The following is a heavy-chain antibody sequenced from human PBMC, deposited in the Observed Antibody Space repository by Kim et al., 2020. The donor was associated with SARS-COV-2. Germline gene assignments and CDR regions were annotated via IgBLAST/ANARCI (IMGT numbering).Heavy chain of an antibody. CDR1: GFTFSSYG. CDR3: AKDFGGGSSWSPN. D-gene: IGHD6-13*01. CDR2: IWYDGSNK. V-gene: IGHV3-33*06. Sequence: GGSLRLSCAASGFTFSSYGMHWVRQAPGKGLEWVAVIWYDGSNKYYADSVKGRFTISRDNSKNTLYLQMNSLRAEDTAVYYCAKDFGGGSSWSPNWGQGTLVTVSS. J-gene: IGHJ4*02.